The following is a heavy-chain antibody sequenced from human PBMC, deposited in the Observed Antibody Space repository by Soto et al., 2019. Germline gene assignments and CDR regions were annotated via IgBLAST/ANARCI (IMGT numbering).Heavy chain of an antibody. CDR3: AKKEGVPAAGDAFDI. V-gene: IGHV3-48*01. J-gene: IGHJ3*02. D-gene: IGHD2-2*01. CDR2: ITSSSSTI. Sequence: HPGGSLRLSCAASGFTFSSYSMNWVRQAPGKGLEWVSYITSSSSTIHYADSVKGRFTISRDNAKNSLYLQMNSLRAEDTAVYYCAKKEGVPAAGDAFDIWGQGTMVTVS. CDR1: GFTFSSYS.